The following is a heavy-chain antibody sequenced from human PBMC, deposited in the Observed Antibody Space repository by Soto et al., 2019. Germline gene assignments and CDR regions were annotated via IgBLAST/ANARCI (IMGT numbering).Heavy chain of an antibody. CDR1: LVSISSGNW. J-gene: IGHJ4*02. D-gene: IGHD2-2*01. Sequence: QVQLQESGPGLVEPSGTLSLTCAVSLVSISSGNWWSWVRQPPGRGLEYIGEISHSGTTNYNPSLESRLTISLDASKNQFSLKLTSVTAADTAVYDCATKNVPTPGNYWGQGTLVIVSS. V-gene: IGHV4-4*02. CDR3: ATKNVPTPGNY. CDR2: ISHSGTT.